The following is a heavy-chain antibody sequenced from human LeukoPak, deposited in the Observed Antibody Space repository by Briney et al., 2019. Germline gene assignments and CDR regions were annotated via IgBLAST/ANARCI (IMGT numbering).Heavy chain of an antibody. CDR3: ARASEGYCSSTSCPFDY. D-gene: IGHD2-2*01. V-gene: IGHV1-69*05. Sequence: ASVKVSCKASGGTFSSYAISWVRQAPGQGLEWMGGIIPIFGTANYAQKFQGRVTITTDESTSTAYMELSSLRSEDTAVYYCARASEGYCSSTSCPFDYWGQGTLVTVSS. J-gene: IGHJ4*02. CDR2: IIPIFGTA. CDR1: GGTFSSYA.